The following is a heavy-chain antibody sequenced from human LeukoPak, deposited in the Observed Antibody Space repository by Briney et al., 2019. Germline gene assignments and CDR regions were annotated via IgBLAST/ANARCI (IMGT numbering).Heavy chain of an antibody. CDR1: GYSISSGYY. CDR3: ARRAVAGRYYFDY. J-gene: IGHJ4*02. V-gene: IGHV4-38-2*01. D-gene: IGHD6-19*01. CDR2: IYHSGST. Sequence: PSETLSLTCAVSGYSISSGYYWGWIRQPPGKGLEWIGSIYHSGSTYYNPSLKSRVTISVDTSKNQFSLKLSSVTAAGTAVYYCARRAVAGRYYFDYWGQGTLVTVSS.